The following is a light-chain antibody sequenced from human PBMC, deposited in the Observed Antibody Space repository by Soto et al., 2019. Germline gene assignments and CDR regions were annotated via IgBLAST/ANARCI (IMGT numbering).Light chain of an antibody. CDR3: QQYNIWPYT. CDR2: GAS. Sequence: EIVMTQSPATLSMSPGERATLSCRASQSVSSYLAWYQQKPGQAPRLLISGASTRATGIPARFSGSASGTEFTLTISSLQSEDFAVYYCQQYNIWPYTFGQGTKLEIK. J-gene: IGKJ2*01. CDR1: QSVSSY. V-gene: IGKV3-15*01.